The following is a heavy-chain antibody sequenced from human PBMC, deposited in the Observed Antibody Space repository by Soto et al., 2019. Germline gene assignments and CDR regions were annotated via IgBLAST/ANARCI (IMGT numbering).Heavy chain of an antibody. CDR2: ISSYNGDT. CDR1: GYTFTRSG. D-gene: IGHD5-12*01. CDR3: AREGVAPYYYYGMDV. J-gene: IGHJ6*02. Sequence: GASVKVSCKASGYTFTRSGISWVRQAPGQGPEWMGWISSYNGDTNYAQTFQGRVTMTTDTSTSTAYMELRSLRSDDTAVYYCAREGVAPYYYYGMDVWGQGTTVTASS. V-gene: IGHV1-18*01.